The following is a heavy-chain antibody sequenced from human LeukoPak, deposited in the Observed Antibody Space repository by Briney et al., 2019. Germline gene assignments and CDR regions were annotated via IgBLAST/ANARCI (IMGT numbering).Heavy chain of an antibody. CDR3: ARGVNYGFDY. CDR2: ISSSSSYI. Sequence: WGSLRLSCAASGFTFSSYSMNWVGQAPGKGLEWVSSISSSSSYIYYADSVKGRFTISRDNAKNSLYLQMDSLRPDDTAVYYCARGVNYGFDYWGQGTLVTVSS. J-gene: IGHJ4*02. V-gene: IGHV3-21*01. D-gene: IGHD1-7*01. CDR1: GFTFSSYS.